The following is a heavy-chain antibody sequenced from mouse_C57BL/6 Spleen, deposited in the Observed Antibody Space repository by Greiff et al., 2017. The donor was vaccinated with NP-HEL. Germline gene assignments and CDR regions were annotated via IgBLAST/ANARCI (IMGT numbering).Heavy chain of an antibody. V-gene: IGHV1-85*01. D-gene: IGHD1-1*01. J-gene: IGHJ4*01. Sequence: QVQLQQSGPELVKPGASVKLSCKASGYTFTSYDINWVKQRPGQGLEWIGWIYPRDGSTKYNEKFKGKATLTVDTSSSTAYMELHSLTSEDSAVYFCANHYYGSRGGYAMDDWGQGTSVTVAS. CDR3: ANHYYGSRGGYAMDD. CDR1: GYTFTSYD. CDR2: IYPRDGST.